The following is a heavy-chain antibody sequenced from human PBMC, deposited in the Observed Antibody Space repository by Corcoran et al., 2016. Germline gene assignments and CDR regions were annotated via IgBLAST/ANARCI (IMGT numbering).Heavy chain of an antibody. CDR3: ASCDSGYDSFDY. CDR1: GGSISSSSYY. V-gene: IGHV4-39*07. CDR2: IYYSGST. D-gene: IGHD5-12*01. Sequence: QLQLQESGPGLVKPSETLSLTCTVSGGSISSSSYYWGWIRQPPGKGLEWIGSIYYSGSTYYNPSLKSRVTISVDKSKNQFSLKLSSVTAADTAVYYCASCDSGYDSFDYWGQGTLVTVSS. J-gene: IGHJ4*02.